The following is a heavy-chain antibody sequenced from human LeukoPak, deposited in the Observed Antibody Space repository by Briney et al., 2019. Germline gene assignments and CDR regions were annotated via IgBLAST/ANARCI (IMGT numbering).Heavy chain of an antibody. D-gene: IGHD3-10*01. CDR3: ARTTAGFGTNWFDP. CDR2: IKQDGSEK. J-gene: IGHJ5*02. Sequence: GGSLRLSCAASGFTFSSYWMSWVRQAPGKGLEWLANIKQDGSEKYYVDSVKGRFTISRDNAKNSLYLQMNSLRAEDTAVYYCARTTAGFGTNWFDPWGQGTLVTVSS. CDR1: GFTFSSYW. V-gene: IGHV3-7*01.